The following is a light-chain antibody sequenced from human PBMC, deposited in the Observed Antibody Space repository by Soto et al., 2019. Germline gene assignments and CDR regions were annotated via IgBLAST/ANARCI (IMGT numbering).Light chain of an antibody. J-gene: IGKJ1*01. CDR3: QQYNSYPT. CDR1: QSISSW. V-gene: IGKV1-5*03. Sequence: DIQLIQSPSTLFASVGDRVTITCRASQSISSWLAWYQQKPGKAPKLLIYKASSLESGVPSRFSGSGSGTEFTLTISSLQPDDFATYYCQQYNSYPTFGQGTKVDIK. CDR2: KAS.